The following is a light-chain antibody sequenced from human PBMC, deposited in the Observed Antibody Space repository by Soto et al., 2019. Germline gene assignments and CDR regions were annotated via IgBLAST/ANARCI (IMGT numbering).Light chain of an antibody. CDR3: CSYASSYTSSYV. V-gene: IGLV2-11*01. CDR2: DVS. J-gene: IGLJ1*01. CDR1: SSDIGGYNF. Sequence: QSALTQPHSVSGSPGQSVAISCTGTSSDIGGYNFVSWYQQHPGKAPKLVICDVSERPSGVPDRFSGSKSGNTASLTISGLQPEDEADYYCCSYASSYTSSYVFGTGTRSPS.